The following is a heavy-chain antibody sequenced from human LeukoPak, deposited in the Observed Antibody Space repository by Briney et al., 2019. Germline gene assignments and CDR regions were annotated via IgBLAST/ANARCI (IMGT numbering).Heavy chain of an antibody. V-gene: IGHV4-59*01. CDR2: ICYSGST. CDR1: GGSISSYY. Sequence: SETLSLTCTVSGGSISSYYWSWIRQPPGKGLEWIGYICYSGSTNYNPSLKSRVTISVDTSKNQFSLKLSSVTAADTAVYYCARDRLAGDYAISYGMDVWGQGTTVTVSS. CDR3: ARDRLAGDYAISYGMDV. D-gene: IGHD4-17*01. J-gene: IGHJ6*02.